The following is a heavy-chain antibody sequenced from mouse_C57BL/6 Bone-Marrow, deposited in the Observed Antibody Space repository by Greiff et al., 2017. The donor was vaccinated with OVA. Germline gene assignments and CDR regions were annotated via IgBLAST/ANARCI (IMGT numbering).Heavy chain of an antibody. CDR3: AKTGGGNLAWFAY. D-gene: IGHD4-1*01. V-gene: IGHV1-52*01. J-gene: IGHJ3*01. CDR1: GYTFTSYW. Sequence: QVQLQQPGAELVRPGSSVKLSCKASGYTFTSYWMHWVKQRPIQGLEWIGNIDPSDSETHYNQKFKDKATLTVDKSSSTAYMQLSSLTSEDSAVYHCAKTGGGNLAWFAYWGQGTLVTVSA. CDR2: IDPSDSET.